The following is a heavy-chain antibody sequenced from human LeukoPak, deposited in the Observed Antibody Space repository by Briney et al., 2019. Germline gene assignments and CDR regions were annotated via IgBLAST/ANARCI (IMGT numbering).Heavy chain of an antibody. CDR1: GYTFTSYD. V-gene: IGHV1-8*01. CDR2: MNPNSGNT. J-gene: IGHJ6*02. D-gene: IGHD1-26*01. CDR3: AKEVGGARGGLDV. Sequence: ASVTVSCKASGYTFTSYDINWVRQATGQGLEWMGWMNPNSGNTGYAQKFQGRVTMTRDTSTSTVYMELSSLRSEDTAVYYCAKEVGGARGGLDVWGQGTTVTVSS.